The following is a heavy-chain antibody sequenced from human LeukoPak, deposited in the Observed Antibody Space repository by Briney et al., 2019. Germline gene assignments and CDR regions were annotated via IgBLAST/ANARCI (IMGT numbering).Heavy chain of an antibody. J-gene: IGHJ4*02. D-gene: IGHD3-10*01. V-gene: IGHV3-23*01. CDR1: GFTFSSYA. CDR3: AKLYEYGSGSYYPYFDY. CDR2: ISGSGGST. Sequence: PGGSLRLSCAASGFTFSSYAMSWVRQAPGKGLEWVSAISGSGGSTYYADSVKGRFTISRDNSKNTLYLQMNSLRAEDTAVYYCAKLYEYGSGSYYPYFDYWGQGTLVTVSS.